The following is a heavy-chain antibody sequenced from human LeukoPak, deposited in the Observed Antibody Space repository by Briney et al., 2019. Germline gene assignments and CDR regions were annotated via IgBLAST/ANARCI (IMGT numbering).Heavy chain of an antibody. J-gene: IGHJ6*03. D-gene: IGHD1-26*01. V-gene: IGHV1-69*05. CDR3: ARGPSDGAGYYYYYYMDV. Sequence: ASVKVSCKASGGTFSSYAISWVRQAPGQGLEWMGGIIPIFGTANYAQKFQGRVTITTDESTSTAYMELSSLRSEDTAVYYCARGPSDGAGYYYYYYMDVWAKGPRSPSP. CDR2: IIPIFGTA. CDR1: GGTFSSYA.